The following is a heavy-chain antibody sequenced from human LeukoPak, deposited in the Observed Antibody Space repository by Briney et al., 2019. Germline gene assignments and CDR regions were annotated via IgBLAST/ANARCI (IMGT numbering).Heavy chain of an antibody. J-gene: IGHJ2*01. CDR3: AREGEIQLWLLSIGYFDL. D-gene: IGHD5-18*01. V-gene: IGHV3-23*01. CDR1: GFTFSSYG. Sequence: GSLRLSCAASGFTFSSYGMSWVRQAPGKGLEWVSAISGSGDSTYYADSVKGRFTISRDNAKNSLYLQMNSLRAEDTAVYYCAREGEIQLWLLSIGYFDLWGRGTLVTVSS. CDR2: ISGSGDST.